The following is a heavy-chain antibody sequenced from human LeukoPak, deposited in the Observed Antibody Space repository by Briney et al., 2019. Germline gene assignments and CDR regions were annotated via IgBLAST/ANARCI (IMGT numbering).Heavy chain of an antibody. CDR1: GGSISSGGYS. CDR3: ARGYSYGPPLV. Sequence: PSETLSLTCTVSGGSISSGGYSWSWIRQPPGKGLEWIGYTYHSGSTYYNPSLKSRVTISVDRSKNQFSLKLSSVTAADTAVYYCARGYSYGPPLVWGQGTTVTVSS. V-gene: IGHV4-30-2*01. CDR2: TYHSGST. D-gene: IGHD5-18*01. J-gene: IGHJ6*02.